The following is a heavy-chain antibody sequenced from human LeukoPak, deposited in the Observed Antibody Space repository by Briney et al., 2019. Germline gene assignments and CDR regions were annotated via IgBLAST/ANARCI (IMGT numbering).Heavy chain of an antibody. D-gene: IGHD3-9*01. Sequence: SGTLSLSCAVSGGSFSNYYWSWIRQPPGKGLEWIGEIHPYGFNNFNRSLKSRLSISVDTSKTQFSLKLTSVTAADTAVYYCSRGSDESKTGDSWGQGSLVTVSS. CDR2: IHPYGFN. CDR1: GGSFSNYY. CDR3: SRGSDESKTGDS. V-gene: IGHV4-34*01. J-gene: IGHJ4*02.